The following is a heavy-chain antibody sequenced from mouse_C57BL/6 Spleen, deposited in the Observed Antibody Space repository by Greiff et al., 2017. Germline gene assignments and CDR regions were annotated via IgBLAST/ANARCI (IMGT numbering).Heavy chain of an antibody. J-gene: IGHJ4*01. Sequence: EVKLMESGEGLVKPGGSLKLSCAASGFTFSSYAMSWVRQTPEKRLEWVAYISSGGDYIYYADTVKGRFTISRDNARNTLYLQMSSLKSEDTAMYYCTRDGYDGGDYAMDYWGQGTSVTVSS. CDR1: GFTFSSYA. CDR2: ISSGGDYI. CDR3: TRDGYDGGDYAMDY. D-gene: IGHD2-2*01. V-gene: IGHV5-9-1*02.